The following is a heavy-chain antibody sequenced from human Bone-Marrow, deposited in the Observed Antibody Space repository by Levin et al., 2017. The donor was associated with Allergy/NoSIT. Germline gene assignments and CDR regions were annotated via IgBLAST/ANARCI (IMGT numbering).Heavy chain of an antibody. J-gene: IGHJ4*02. V-gene: IGHV3-13*01. Sequence: GESLRLSCAVSGFTFSNYDMHWVRQATGKGLEWVSATATSGDTYYADSVKGRFTISRESAKNSLYLQMNSLRDGDTAVYYCARGRCSGGSCYLFDYWGQGTLVTVSS. D-gene: IGHD2-15*01. CDR1: GFTFSNYD. CDR2: TATSGDT. CDR3: ARGRCSGGSCYLFDY.